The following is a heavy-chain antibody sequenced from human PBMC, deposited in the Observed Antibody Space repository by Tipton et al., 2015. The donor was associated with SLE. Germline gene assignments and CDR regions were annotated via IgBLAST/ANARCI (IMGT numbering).Heavy chain of an antibody. J-gene: IGHJ4*02. CDR3: ARGHRQITVFGD. Sequence: TLSLTCSVSGGSMSSYYWSWIRQPPSKGLEWIGYIYYSGSTNYNPSLKSRVTISVDTSKNQFSLKLSSVTAADTAVYYCARGHRQITVFGDWGQGTLVTVSS. CDR2: IYYSGST. V-gene: IGHV4-59*12. CDR1: GGSMSSYY. D-gene: IGHD3-3*01.